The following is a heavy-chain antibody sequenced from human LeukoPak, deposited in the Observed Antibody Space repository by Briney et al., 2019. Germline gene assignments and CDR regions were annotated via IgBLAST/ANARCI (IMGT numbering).Heavy chain of an antibody. J-gene: IGHJ5*02. CDR2: MHPTGDST. Sequence: ASVKVSCKASGYTFTKYYMNWVRQAPGQGLEWMGIMHPTGDSTNYAQKFQCRVTLTRDTSTGTFYMELSSLTSEDTDVYYCARHDFDLPMIYSFFVHWGQGTLVTVSS. D-gene: IGHD3-3*01. CDR1: GYTFTKYY. V-gene: IGHV1-46*01. CDR3: ARHDFDLPMIYSFFVH.